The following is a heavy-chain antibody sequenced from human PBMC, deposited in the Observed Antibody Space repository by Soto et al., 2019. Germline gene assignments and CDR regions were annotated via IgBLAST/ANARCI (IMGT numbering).Heavy chain of an antibody. Sequence: SETLSLTCAVYGGSFSGYYGSWIRQPPGKGLEWIGEINHSGSTNYNPSLKSRVTISVDTSKNQFSLKLSSVTAADTAVYYCAKVPGYYYYYMDVWGKGTTVTVSS. V-gene: IGHV4-34*01. CDR1: GGSFSGYY. CDR2: INHSGST. J-gene: IGHJ6*03. CDR3: AKVPGYYYYYMDV. D-gene: IGHD1-1*01.